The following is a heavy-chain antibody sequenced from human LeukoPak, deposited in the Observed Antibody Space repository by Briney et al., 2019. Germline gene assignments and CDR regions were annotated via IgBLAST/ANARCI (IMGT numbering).Heavy chain of an antibody. V-gene: IGHV4-61*01. CDR3: ARGGDGYNPLFDY. CDR2: IYYSGST. Sequence: SETLSLTCTVSGGSISSSSYYWSWIRQPPGKGLEWIGYIYYSGSTNYNPSLKSRVTISVDTSKNQFSLKLSSVTAADTAVYYCARGGDGYNPLFDYWGQGTLVTVSS. CDR1: GGSISSSSYY. D-gene: IGHD5-24*01. J-gene: IGHJ4*02.